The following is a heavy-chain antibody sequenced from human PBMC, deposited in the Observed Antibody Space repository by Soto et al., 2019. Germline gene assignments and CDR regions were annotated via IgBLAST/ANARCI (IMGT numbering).Heavy chain of an antibody. CDR3: VMHVWLRGSYYGMDV. V-gene: IGHV4-30-4*01. CDR2: IYYSGFT. CDR1: GGSISSGDYY. D-gene: IGHD3-9*01. J-gene: IGHJ6*02. Sequence: SETLSLTCNVSGGSISSGDYYWSWIRQPPGKGLEWIGYIYYSGFTYYNPSLKSRVTISVDTSENQFSLKLGSVTAADTAVYYCVMHVWLRGSYYGMDVWGQGTTVTVSS.